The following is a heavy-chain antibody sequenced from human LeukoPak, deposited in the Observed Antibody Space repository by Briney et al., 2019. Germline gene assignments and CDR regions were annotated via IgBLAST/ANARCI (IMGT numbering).Heavy chain of an antibody. V-gene: IGHV3-48*04. J-gene: IGHJ4*02. CDR3: AADAVAGTNYFDY. CDR1: GFTFSSYS. Sequence: PGGSLRLSCAASGFTFSSYSMNWVRQAPGKGLEWVSYISSSSSTIYYAGSVEGRFTISRDNAKNSLYLQMNSLRAEDTAVYYCAADAVAGTNYFDYWGQGTLVTVSS. CDR2: ISSSSSTI. D-gene: IGHD6-19*01.